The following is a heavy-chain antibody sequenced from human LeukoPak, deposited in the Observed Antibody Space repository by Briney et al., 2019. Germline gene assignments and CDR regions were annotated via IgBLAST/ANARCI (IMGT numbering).Heavy chain of an antibody. V-gene: IGHV4-59*08. J-gene: IGHJ6*02. CDR1: GGSISSYY. D-gene: IGHD3-9*01. CDR3: ARLGVLRYLYGMDV. CDR2: IYYSGST. Sequence: ASETLSLTCTVSGGSISSYYWSWIRQPPGKGLEWIGYIYYSGSTNYNPSLKSRVTISVDTSKNQFSLKLSSVTAVDTAVYYCARLGVLRYLYGMDVWGQGTTVTVSS.